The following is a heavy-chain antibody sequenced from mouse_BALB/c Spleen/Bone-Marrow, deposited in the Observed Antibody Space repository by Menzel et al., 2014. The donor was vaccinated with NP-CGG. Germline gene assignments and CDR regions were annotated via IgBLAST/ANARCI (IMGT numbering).Heavy chain of an antibody. D-gene: IGHD1-1*02. V-gene: IGHV2-9*02. Sequence: VQLQQSGPGLVAPSQSLSITCTVSGFSLTSYGVHWVRQPPGKGLEWLGVIWAGGSTNYNSALMSRLSISKDNSNSQVFLKMNSLQTDDTAMYYCARDGVYGSHYYAMDYWGQGTSVTVSS. J-gene: IGHJ4*01. CDR2: IWAGGST. CDR1: GFSLTSYG. CDR3: ARDGVYGSHYYAMDY.